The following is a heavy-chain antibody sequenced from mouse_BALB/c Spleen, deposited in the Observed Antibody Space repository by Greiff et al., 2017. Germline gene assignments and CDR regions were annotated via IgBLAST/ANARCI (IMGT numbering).Heavy chain of an antibody. V-gene: IGHV3-6*02. J-gene: IGHJ2*01. CDR1: GYSITSGYY. CDR2: ISYDGSN. Sequence: DVKLQESGPGLVKPSQSLSLTCSVTGYSITSGYYWNWIRQFPGNKLEWMGYISYDGSNNYNPSLKNRISITRDTSKNQFFLKLNSVTTEDTATYYCARGGTTATDYWGQGTTLTVSS. D-gene: IGHD1-2*01. CDR3: ARGGTTATDY.